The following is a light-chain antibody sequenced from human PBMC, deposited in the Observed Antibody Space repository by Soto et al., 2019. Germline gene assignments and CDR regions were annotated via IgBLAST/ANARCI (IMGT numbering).Light chain of an antibody. CDR3: QHYHNLPFT. CDR1: QDISNY. CDR2: DAA. V-gene: IGKV1-33*01. Sequence: DIQMTQSPSSLSASVGDRVTITCQASQDISNYLSWYQQKPGKAPKLLIYDAANLQTGVPSRFSVGGSGTHFALTIISLQPEDIATYYCQHYHNLPFTFGPGTKVDVK. J-gene: IGKJ3*01.